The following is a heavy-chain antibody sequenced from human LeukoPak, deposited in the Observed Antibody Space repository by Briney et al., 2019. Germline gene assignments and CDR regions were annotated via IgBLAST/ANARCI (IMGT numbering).Heavy chain of an antibody. CDR2: INPNSGGT. CDR1: GYTFSSFD. D-gene: IGHD6-19*01. CDR3: AREFPYSSGWHEADY. J-gene: IGHJ4*02. Sequence: ASVKVSCKASGYTFSSFDIHWVRQATGQGLEWMGWINPNSGGTNYAQKFQGRVTMTRDTSISTAYMELSRLRSDDTAVYYCAREFPYSSGWHEADYWGQGTLVTVSS. V-gene: IGHV1-2*02.